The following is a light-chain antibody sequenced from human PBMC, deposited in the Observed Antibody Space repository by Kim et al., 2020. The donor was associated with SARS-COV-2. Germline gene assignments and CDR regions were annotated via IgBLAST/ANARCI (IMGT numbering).Light chain of an antibody. CDR3: CSYAGSSTV. Sequence: PGQSITSSCTGTSSDVGSYNLVSWYQQHPVKAPKLMIYEVSKRPSGVSNRFSGSKSGNTASLTISGLQAEDEADYYCCSYAGSSTVFGGGTQLTVL. CDR2: EVS. CDR1: SSDVGSYNL. V-gene: IGLV2-23*02. J-gene: IGLJ2*01.